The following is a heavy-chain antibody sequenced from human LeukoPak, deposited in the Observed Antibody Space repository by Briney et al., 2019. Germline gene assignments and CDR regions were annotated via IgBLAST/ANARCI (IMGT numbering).Heavy chain of an antibody. V-gene: IGHV4-39*07. CDR3: TSRSYSSGWYEYYFDY. CDR1: GDSISSSSYY. Sequence: ASETLSLTCTVSGDSISSSSYYWGWIRQPPGKGLEWIGSIYYSGSTYYNPSLKSRVTISLDTSKNQFSLKLSSVTAADTAVYYCTSRSYSSGWYEYYFDYWGQGTLVTVSS. J-gene: IGHJ4*02. D-gene: IGHD6-19*01. CDR2: IYYSGST.